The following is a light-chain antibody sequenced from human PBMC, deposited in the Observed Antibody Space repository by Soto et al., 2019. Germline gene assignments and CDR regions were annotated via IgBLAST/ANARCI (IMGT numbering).Light chain of an antibody. Sequence: QSGLTQPASVSGSRRQSNTIYCTGTSSDVGGYNYVSWYQPHPGKAPKLMIYEINNRPSGLSNRFSGSKSGNTASLTISGLQAEDEADYPCCSYNNSSTPYIFGTGTKVTVL. V-gene: IGLV2-14*01. CDR3: CSYNNSSTPYI. CDR2: EIN. J-gene: IGLJ1*01. CDR1: SSDVGGYNY.